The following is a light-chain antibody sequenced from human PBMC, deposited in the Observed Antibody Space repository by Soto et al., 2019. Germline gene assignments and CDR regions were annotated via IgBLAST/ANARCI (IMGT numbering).Light chain of an antibody. CDR3: QIYGSSPPIT. J-gene: IGKJ5*01. Sequence: EIVLTQSPGTLSLSPSERATLSCRASQSVNNNYLAWYQQKPGLAPRRLIYVASSRAAGIPDRFSGSGSGTDFSLTISRLELEDFAVYYCQIYGSSPPITFGQGTRLEIK. CDR1: QSVNNNY. CDR2: VAS. V-gene: IGKV3-20*01.